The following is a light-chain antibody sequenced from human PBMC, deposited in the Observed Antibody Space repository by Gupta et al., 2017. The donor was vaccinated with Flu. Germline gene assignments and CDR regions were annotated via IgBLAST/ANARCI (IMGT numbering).Light chain of an antibody. CDR1: QDIRQN. CDR2: DAS. Sequence: IQLTQSPTSRAAAVGGEVTISCQASQDIRQNLNWFQQKSGQPPNLLIYDASKLNSGVPSRFSAGGSGTIFTLTLNNVQPDDSATYFCQQGDNLPFTVGQGTKLDI. J-gene: IGKJ2*01. V-gene: IGKV1-33*01. CDR3: QQGDNLPFT.